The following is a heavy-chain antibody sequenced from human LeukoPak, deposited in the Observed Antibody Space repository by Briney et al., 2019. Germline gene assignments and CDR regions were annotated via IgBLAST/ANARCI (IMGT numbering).Heavy chain of an antibody. Sequence: ASLKVSCKASGYTFTSDVISWVRQAPGQGLEWMGWISPYTGNTNYAQKLQGRVTMTTDTSTTRADMELRSLRSDDTAVYYCAGADRDAFDIWGQGTMVTVSS. D-gene: IGHD2-15*01. V-gene: IGHV1-18*01. J-gene: IGHJ3*02. CDR3: AGADRDAFDI. CDR1: GYTFTSDV. CDR2: ISPYTGNT.